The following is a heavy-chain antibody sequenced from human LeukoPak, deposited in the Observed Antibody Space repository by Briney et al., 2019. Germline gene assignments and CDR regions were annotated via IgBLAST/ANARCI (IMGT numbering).Heavy chain of an antibody. CDR3: ARSLAGYSYGQSDY. Sequence: GGSLRLSCAASGFTFSSYSMNWVRQAPGKGLGWVSSISSSSSYIYYADSVKGRFTISRDNAKNSLYLQMNSLRAEDTAVYYCARSLAGYSYGQSDYWGQGTLVTVSS. D-gene: IGHD5-18*01. CDR1: GFTFSSYS. CDR2: ISSSSSYI. J-gene: IGHJ4*02. V-gene: IGHV3-21*01.